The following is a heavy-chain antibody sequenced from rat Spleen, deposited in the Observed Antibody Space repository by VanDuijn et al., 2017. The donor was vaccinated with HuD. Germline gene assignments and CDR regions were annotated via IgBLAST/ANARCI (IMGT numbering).Heavy chain of an antibody. CDR1: GFSLTNYH. J-gene: IGHJ2*01. V-gene: IGHV2-32*01. CDR2: MWNDGET. CDR3: VRDGGFDY. Sequence: QVQLQESGPGLVQPSQTLSLTCPVSGFSLTNYHVHWVRQPPGKGLEWMGLMWNDGETSYNSALKSRLSISRDTSRSQVFLKMSGLQTEDTATYYCVRDGGFDYWGQGVMVTVSS.